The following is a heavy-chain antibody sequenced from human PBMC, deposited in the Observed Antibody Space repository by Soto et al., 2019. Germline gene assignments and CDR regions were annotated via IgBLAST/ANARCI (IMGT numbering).Heavy chain of an antibody. CDR1: GFTFTNYA. J-gene: IGHJ4*02. CDR2: ISGSGGNT. D-gene: IGHD3-10*01. V-gene: IGHV3-23*01. CDR3: VKARAAGGFDY. Sequence: EVHLLDSGGGLVQPGGSLRLSCAASGFTFTNYAMSWVRQAPGKGLEWVSSISGSGGNTYYADSVRGRFTISRDNTKNTLYLQMNSLRAEDTAIYYCVKARAAGGFDYRGQGTLVTVSS.